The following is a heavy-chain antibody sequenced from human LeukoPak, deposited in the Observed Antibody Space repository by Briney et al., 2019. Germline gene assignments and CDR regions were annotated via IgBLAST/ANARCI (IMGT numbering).Heavy chain of an antibody. Sequence: SQTLSLTCAISGDSLSSNTAAWTWIRQSPSRGLEWLGRTCYRSKWYNDYAVSVKSRITINPDTSKNQFSLQLNSVTPEDTAVYYCARSSQWLNWFDPWGQGTLVTVSS. J-gene: IGHJ5*02. V-gene: IGHV6-1*01. CDR2: TCYRSKWYN. D-gene: IGHD6-19*01. CDR3: ARSSQWLNWFDP. CDR1: GDSLSSNTAA.